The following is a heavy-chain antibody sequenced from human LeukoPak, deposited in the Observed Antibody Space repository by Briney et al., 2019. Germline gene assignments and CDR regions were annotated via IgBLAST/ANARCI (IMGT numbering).Heavy chain of an antibody. CDR1: GFTFSSYE. Sequence: WGSLRLSGAASGFTFSSYEMNWVRQAPGKGLEWVSAISGSGAYTYYADSVKGRFTISRDNSKNTLFLQMNSLRAEDTAVYYCAKFRFCSTTSCPAPYWGQGTLVTVSS. D-gene: IGHD2-2*01. J-gene: IGHJ4*02. CDR3: AKFRFCSTTSCPAPY. V-gene: IGHV3-23*01. CDR2: ISGSGAYT.